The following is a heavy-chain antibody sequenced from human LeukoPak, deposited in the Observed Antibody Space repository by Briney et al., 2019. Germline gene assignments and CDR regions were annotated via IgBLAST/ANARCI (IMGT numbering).Heavy chain of an antibody. J-gene: IGHJ6*02. Sequence: SQTLSLTCTVSGDSISSGGYYWSWIRQHPGKGLEWIGYIHYSGSTYYNPSLKSRVTISVDTSKNQFSLRLTFVTAADTAVYYCANEPCQGCGMGVWGQGTTVTVSS. CDR1: GDSISSGGYY. CDR3: ANEPCQGCGMGV. CDR2: IHYSGST. V-gene: IGHV4-31*03. D-gene: IGHD2-21*01.